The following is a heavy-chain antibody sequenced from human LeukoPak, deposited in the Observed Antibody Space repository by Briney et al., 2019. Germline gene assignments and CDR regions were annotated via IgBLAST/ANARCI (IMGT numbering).Heavy chain of an antibody. CDR1: GGSIGTSNYY. D-gene: IGHD4-23*01. V-gene: IGHV4-39*01. CDR2: ISYGRNT. Sequence: SESLSLTCSVSGGSIGTSNYYWGWIRQPPGKGLEWFGTISYGRNTYYNPSLESRVAISVATSQNQFSLRLPSVTAEDTAVYCCARHGNGVNSPFDYWGQGTLVTVSS. CDR3: ARHGNGVNSPFDY. J-gene: IGHJ4*02.